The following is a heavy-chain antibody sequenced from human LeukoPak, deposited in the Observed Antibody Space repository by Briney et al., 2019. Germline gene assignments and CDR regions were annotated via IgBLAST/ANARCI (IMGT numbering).Heavy chain of an antibody. J-gene: IGHJ4*02. CDR3: ARGGAIRYYYDSSGYYPFDY. Sequence: PAETLTLTCTVSGGSFSSGDYYWSWIGQPPGKGLEWIGYIYYSRRTYYNPSLKSRVAISVDTSKNQFSLKLSSVTAADTAVYYCARGGAIRYYYDSSGYYPFDYWGQGTLVTVSS. CDR1: GGSFSSGDYY. D-gene: IGHD3-22*01. V-gene: IGHV4-30-4*08. CDR2: IYYSRRT.